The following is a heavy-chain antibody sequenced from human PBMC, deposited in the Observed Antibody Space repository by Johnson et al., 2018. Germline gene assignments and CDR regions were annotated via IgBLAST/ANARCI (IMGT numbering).Heavy chain of an antibody. CDR3: VRAGGIGGADDAFDI. Sequence: VQLVQSGGGLVQPGGSLRLSCAASGFTFSSYAMHWVRQTTGKGLEWVSGIGTFGDTYYPGSVKGRFIISRENAKNSLYLQMNSLRAGDTAVYYCVRAGGIGGADDAFDIWGQGTMVTVSS. D-gene: IGHD1-26*01. V-gene: IGHV3-13*01. CDR2: IGTFGDT. CDR1: GFTFSSYA. J-gene: IGHJ3*02.